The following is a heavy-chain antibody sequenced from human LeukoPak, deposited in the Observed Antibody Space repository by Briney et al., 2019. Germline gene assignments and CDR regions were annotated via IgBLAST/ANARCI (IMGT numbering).Heavy chain of an antibody. CDR3: ARGPRDRYYYGSGSYVTGYYYYMDV. D-gene: IGHD3-10*01. CDR2: INHSGST. Sequence: PSETLSLTCAVYGGSFSGYYWSWIRQPPGKGLEWIWEINHSGSTNYNPSLKSRVTISVDTSKNQFSLKLSSVTAADTAVYYCARGPRDRYYYGSGSYVTGYYYYMDVWGKETTVTVSS. V-gene: IGHV4-34*01. CDR1: GGSFSGYY. J-gene: IGHJ6*03.